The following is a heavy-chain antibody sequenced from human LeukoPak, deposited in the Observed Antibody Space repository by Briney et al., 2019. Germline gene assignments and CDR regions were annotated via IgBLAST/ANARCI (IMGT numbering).Heavy chain of an antibody. J-gene: IGHJ5*02. Sequence: PSETLSLTCAVYGGSFSGYYWSWIRQPPGKGLEWIGEINHSGSTNYNPSLKSRVTISVDTSKNQFSLKLSSVTAADTAVYYCARGSPYGRNWFDPWAQGTLVTVSS. CDR2: INHSGST. CDR3: ARGSPYGRNWFDP. V-gene: IGHV4-34*01. CDR1: GGSFSGYY. D-gene: IGHD3-10*01.